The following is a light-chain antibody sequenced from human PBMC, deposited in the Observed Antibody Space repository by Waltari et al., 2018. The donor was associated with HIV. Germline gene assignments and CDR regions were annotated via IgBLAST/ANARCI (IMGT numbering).Light chain of an antibody. CDR2: AAS. J-gene: IGKJ5*01. CDR3: QQTSRTPPT. Sequence: DIQMTQSPSSLSASVGDRVTITCRASQNIDTFLNWYRQTSGKPLKLLIVAASNRQRGIPSRFGGSGSGTEITLTVNSLQPEDFATYYCQQTSRTPPTFCQGTRLE. V-gene: IGKV1-39*01. CDR1: QNIDTF.